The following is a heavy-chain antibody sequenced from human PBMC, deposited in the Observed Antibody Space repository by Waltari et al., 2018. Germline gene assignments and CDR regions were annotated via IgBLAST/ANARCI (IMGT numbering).Heavy chain of an antibody. CDR1: GGTFSSYA. J-gene: IGHJ5*02. CDR2: IIPIVGTA. V-gene: IGHV1-69*05. CDR3: ARVGTMVRGVRDWFDP. Sequence: QVQLVQSGAEVKKPGSSVKVSCKASGGTFSSYAISWVRQAPGQGLEGMGGIIPIVGTANYAKKFRGRVTITTDESTSTAYMELSSLRSEDTAVYYCARVGTMVRGVRDWFDPWGQGTLVTVSS. D-gene: IGHD3-10*01.